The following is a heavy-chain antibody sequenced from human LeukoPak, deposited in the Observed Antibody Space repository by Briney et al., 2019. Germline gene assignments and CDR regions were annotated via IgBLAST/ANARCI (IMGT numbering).Heavy chain of an antibody. V-gene: IGHV5-51*01. CDR1: AYSFTSYW. Sequence: GESLQIFCKGSAYSFTSYWIGWVLQMPRESLEWMGVIFPGDSETRYNPSFQAQVTISADKSSCTAYLQWIRLKASDTAMYYCARTGGYSAYDPFVCWGQGTLVTVSA. D-gene: IGHD5-12*01. J-gene: IGHJ4*02. CDR2: IFPGDSET. CDR3: ARTGGYSAYDPFVC.